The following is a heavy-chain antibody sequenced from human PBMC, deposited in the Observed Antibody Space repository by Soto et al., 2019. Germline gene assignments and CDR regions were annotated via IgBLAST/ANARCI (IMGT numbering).Heavy chain of an antibody. J-gene: IGHJ4*02. CDR3: AREMTRDSSGYYFFIFDY. D-gene: IGHD3-22*01. CDR1: GFTFSSYA. V-gene: IGHV3-30-3*01. CDR2: ISYDGSNK. Sequence: GGSLRLSCAASGFTFSSYAMHWVRQAPGKGLEWVAVISYDGSNKYYADSVKGRFTISRDNSKNTLYLQMNSLRAEDTAVYYCAREMTRDSSGYYFFIFDYWGQGTLVTVSS.